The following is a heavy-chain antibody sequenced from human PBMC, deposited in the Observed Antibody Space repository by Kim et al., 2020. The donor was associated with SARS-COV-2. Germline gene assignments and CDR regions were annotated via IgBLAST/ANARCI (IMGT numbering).Heavy chain of an antibody. D-gene: IGHD2-21*01. J-gene: IGHJ1*01. CDR3: ARTYGDSVGY. Sequence: GGSLRLSCAGSGFTFCNYYMSWVRQAPGKGLEWVANIKKDGGEKYYAASVEGRFTVSRDNAKNSLYLQMYSLRVEDTAVYYCARTYGDSVGYWGQGTLV. CDR2: IKKDGGEK. CDR1: GFTFCNYY. V-gene: IGHV3-7*01.